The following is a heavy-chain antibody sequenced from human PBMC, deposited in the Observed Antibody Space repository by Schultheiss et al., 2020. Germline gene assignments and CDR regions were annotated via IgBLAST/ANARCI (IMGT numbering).Heavy chain of an antibody. J-gene: IGHJ3*02. CDR3: AKDPPGPYYDFWSGYSNDAFDI. CDR1: GFTFSSYA. Sequence: GGSLRLSCAASGFTFSSYAMSWVRQAPGKGLEWVLAISGSGGSTYYADSVKGRFTISRDNSKNTLYLQMNSLRAEDTAVYYCAKDPPGPYYDFWSGYSNDAFDIWGQGTMVTVSS. D-gene: IGHD3-3*01. V-gene: IGHV3-23*01. CDR2: ISGSGGST.